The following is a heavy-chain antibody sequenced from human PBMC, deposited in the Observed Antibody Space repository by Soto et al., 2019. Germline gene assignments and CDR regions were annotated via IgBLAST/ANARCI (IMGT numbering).Heavy chain of an antibody. J-gene: IGHJ4*02. V-gene: IGHV3-23*01. CDR3: AKEQNHQAPDY. D-gene: IGHD2-2*01. Sequence: GGSLILSCGSSGFRLYTSAMSWLLQAQGKGLEWVAIIGGGGGDIDYADSVKGRFTISRDNSKNTLYLQMNSLRAEDTAVYYCAKEQNHQAPDYWGQGSLVTVSS. CDR1: GFRLYTSA. CDR2: IGGGGGDI.